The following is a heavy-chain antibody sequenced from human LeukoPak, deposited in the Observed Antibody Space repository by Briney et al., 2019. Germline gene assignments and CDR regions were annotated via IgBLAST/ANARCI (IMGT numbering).Heavy chain of an antibody. Sequence: GGSLRLSCAASGFTFSTYWMHWVRQAPGKGLVWVSRINPDGTTTSYADSVKGRFTISRDNAKDTVYLQMNSLRAEDTAVYCCARVSIGWYPFDYWGQGTLVTVSS. D-gene: IGHD6-19*01. CDR3: ARVSIGWYPFDY. CDR1: GFTFSTYW. J-gene: IGHJ4*02. V-gene: IGHV3-74*01. CDR2: INPDGTTT.